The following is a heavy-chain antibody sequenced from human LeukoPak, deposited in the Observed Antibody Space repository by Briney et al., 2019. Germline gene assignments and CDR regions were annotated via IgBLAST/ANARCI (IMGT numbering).Heavy chain of an antibody. Sequence: ASVKVSCKASGYTFTGYYMHWVRQAPGQGLEWMGWINPNSGGTNYAQKFQGRVTMTRDTSISTAYMELSGLRSDDTAVYYCASFSDVRFGKFVDYWGQGTLVTVPS. CDR1: GYTFTGYY. CDR2: INPNSGGT. V-gene: IGHV1-2*02. J-gene: IGHJ4*02. D-gene: IGHD3-10*01. CDR3: ASFSDVRFGKFVDY.